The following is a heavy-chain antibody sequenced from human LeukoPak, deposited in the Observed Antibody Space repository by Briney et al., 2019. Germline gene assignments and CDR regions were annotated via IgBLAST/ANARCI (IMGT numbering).Heavy chain of an antibody. D-gene: IGHD5-18*01. CDR2: MNPNSGNT. V-gene: IGHV1-8*01. Sequence: GASVKVSCKASGYTFTSYDINWVRQATGQGLEWMGWMNPNSGNTGYAQKFQGRVTMTRNTSISTAYMELSSLRSEDTAVYYCARGPWIQLWSRENWFVPWGQGTLVTVSS. CDR1: GYTFTSYD. CDR3: ARGPWIQLWSRENWFVP. J-gene: IGHJ5*02.